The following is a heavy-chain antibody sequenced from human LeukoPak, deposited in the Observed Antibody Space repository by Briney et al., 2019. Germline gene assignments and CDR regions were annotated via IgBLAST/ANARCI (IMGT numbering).Heavy chain of an antibody. J-gene: IGHJ5*02. Sequence: SETLSLTCTVSGGSISSSSYYWGWIRQPPGKGLEWIGSIYYSGSTYYNPSLKSRVTISVDTSKNQFSLKLSSVTAADTAVYYCARDRPYSSGWYGYGFDPWGQGTLVTVSS. V-gene: IGHV4-39*07. CDR3: ARDRPYSSGWYGYGFDP. CDR1: GGSISSSSYY. D-gene: IGHD6-19*01. CDR2: IYYSGST.